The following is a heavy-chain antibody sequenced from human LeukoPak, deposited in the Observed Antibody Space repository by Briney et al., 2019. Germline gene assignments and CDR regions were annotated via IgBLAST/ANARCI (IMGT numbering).Heavy chain of an antibody. CDR1: GGTFSSYA. J-gene: IGHJ1*01. CDR3: ARDRGSGSYYRGVHEYFQH. Sequence: SVKVSCKASGGTFSSYAISWVRQAPGQGREWMGRIIPIFGTANYAQKFQGRVTITTDESTCTAYMELSSLRSEDTAVYYCARDRGSGSYYRGVHEYFQHWGQGTLVTVSS. CDR2: IIPIFGTA. D-gene: IGHD3-10*01. V-gene: IGHV1-69*05.